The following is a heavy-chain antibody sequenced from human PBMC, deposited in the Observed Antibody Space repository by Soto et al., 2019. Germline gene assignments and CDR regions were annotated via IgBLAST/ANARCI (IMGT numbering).Heavy chain of an antibody. J-gene: IGHJ4*02. CDR2: IKSKTDGGTT. D-gene: IGHD1-26*01. CDR3: TTDQGRYVQESD. Sequence: GGSLRLSCAASGFTFSNAWMSWVRQAPGKGLEWVGRIKSKTDGGTTDYAAPVKGRFTISRDDSKNTLYLQMNSLKTEDTAVYYCTTDQGRYVQESDWGQGTLVTVSS. V-gene: IGHV3-15*01. CDR1: GFTFSNAW.